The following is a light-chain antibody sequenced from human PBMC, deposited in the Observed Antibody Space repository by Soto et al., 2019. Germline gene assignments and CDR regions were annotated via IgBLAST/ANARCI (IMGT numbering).Light chain of an antibody. CDR3: QQYYSIPRT. CDR2: WAS. Sequence: DIVMTQSPDSLAVSLGERATINCKSSQSVLTSSNNKNYLAWYQQKPVQPPKLLIYWASTRESGVPDRFSGSGSGTDFTLTISSLQAEDAAVYYCQQYYSIPRTFGQGTRVEIK. J-gene: IGKJ1*01. V-gene: IGKV4-1*01. CDR1: QSVLTSSNNKNY.